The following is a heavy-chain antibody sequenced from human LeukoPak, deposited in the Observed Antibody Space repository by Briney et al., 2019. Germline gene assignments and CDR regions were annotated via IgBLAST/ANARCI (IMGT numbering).Heavy chain of an antibody. V-gene: IGHV3-23*01. Sequence: PGGSLGLSCVASGFTFSSYAMSWVRQAPGKGLEWVSVIGGSGGSTYYADSVKGRFTISRDSSKNTLYLQMNSLRAEDTAVYYCARDVRYSSSWPPYYYYYYGMDVWGQGTTVTVSS. CDR3: ARDVRYSSSWPPYYYYYYGMDV. CDR2: IGGSGGST. CDR1: GFTFSSYA. D-gene: IGHD6-13*01. J-gene: IGHJ6*02.